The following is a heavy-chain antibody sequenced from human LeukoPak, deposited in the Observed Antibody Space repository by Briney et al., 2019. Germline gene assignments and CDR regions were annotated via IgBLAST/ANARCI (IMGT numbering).Heavy chain of an antibody. CDR1: EFTFSGYW. J-gene: IGHJ4*02. Sequence: PGGSLRLSCAASEFTFSGYWMNWVRQAPGKGPEWVANINQDGSEKHYVDSVKGRFTISRDNAKNTLYLQMNSLRAEDTAVYYCARDLPISDSSGYYLDYWGQGTVVTVSS. D-gene: IGHD3-22*01. CDR2: INQDGSEK. V-gene: IGHV3-7*01. CDR3: ARDLPISDSSGYYLDY.